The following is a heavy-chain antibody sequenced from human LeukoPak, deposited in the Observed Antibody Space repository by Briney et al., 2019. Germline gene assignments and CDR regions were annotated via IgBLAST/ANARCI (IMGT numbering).Heavy chain of an antibody. CDR2: INHSGST. CDR1: GYSIRSGFY. J-gene: IGHJ1*01. Sequence: SETLSLTCTVSGYSIRSGFYWGWIRQPPGKGLEWIGEINHSGSTNYNPSLKSRVTISVDTSKNQFSLKLSSVTAADTAVYYCARRLIGYCSGGSCYSGYFQHWGQGTLVTVSS. D-gene: IGHD2-15*01. V-gene: IGHV4-38-2*02. CDR3: ARRLIGYCSGGSCYSGYFQH.